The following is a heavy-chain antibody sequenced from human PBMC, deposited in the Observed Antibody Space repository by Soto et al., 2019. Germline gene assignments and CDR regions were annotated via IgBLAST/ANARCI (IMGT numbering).Heavy chain of an antibody. V-gene: IGHV4-31*03. CDR2: IYYSGST. J-gene: IGHJ3*02. D-gene: IGHD3-22*01. Sequence: SETLSLTCTVSGGSISSGGYYWSWIRQHPGKGLEWIGYIYYSGSTYYNPSLKSRVTISVDTSKNQFSLKLSSVTAADTAVYYCARDVNYKYYYDSSGHALDIWGQGTMVTVSS. CDR3: ARDVNYKYYYDSSGHALDI. CDR1: GGSISSGGYY.